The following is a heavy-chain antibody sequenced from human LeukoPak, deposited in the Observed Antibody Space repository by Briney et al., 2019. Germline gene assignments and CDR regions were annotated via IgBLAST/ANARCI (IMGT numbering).Heavy chain of an antibody. D-gene: IGHD6-13*01. CDR2: ISSSSSYI. J-gene: IGHJ3*02. V-gene: IGHV3-21*01. Sequence: GGSLRLSCAASGFTFSSYSMNWVRQAPGKGLEWVSSISSSSSYIYYADSVKGRFTISRDNAKNSLYPQMNSLRAEDTAVYYCARYFYSSSSFDIWGQGTMVTVSS. CDR3: ARYFYSSSSFDI. CDR1: GFTFSSYS.